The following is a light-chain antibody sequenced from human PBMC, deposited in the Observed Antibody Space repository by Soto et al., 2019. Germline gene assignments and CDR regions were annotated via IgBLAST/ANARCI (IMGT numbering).Light chain of an antibody. Sequence: DIQMTQSPSSLSASVGDRVTITCQASQDISNYLNWYQQKPGKAPKLLIYDASNLETGVPSSFSGSGSGTDFTFTISSLQPEDIATYYCQHYDNLLFTFGPGTKVDFK. V-gene: IGKV1-33*01. J-gene: IGKJ3*01. CDR2: DAS. CDR3: QHYDNLLFT. CDR1: QDISNY.